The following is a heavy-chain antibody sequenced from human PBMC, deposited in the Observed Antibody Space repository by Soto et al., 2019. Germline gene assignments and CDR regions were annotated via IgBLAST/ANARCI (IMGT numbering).Heavy chain of an antibody. CDR2: ITPFRGDV. V-gene: IGHV1-45*02. Sequence: QMQLVQSGAAVKKTGSSVTVSCKALGNTFTYRYLHWVRQAPGQALEWMGWITPFRGDVHYAQKFQERVTITMDRSINTAYMQMSSLRSEDTAMYFCASGGAGSGPFTWELPDHWGQGTLVTVAS. D-gene: IGHD1-26*01. CDR3: ASGGAGSGPFTWELPDH. CDR1: GNTFTYRY. J-gene: IGHJ4*02.